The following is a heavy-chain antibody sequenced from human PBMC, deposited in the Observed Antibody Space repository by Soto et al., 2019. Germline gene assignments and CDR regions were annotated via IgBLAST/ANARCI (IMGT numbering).Heavy chain of an antibody. V-gene: IGHV3-33*01. CDR2: IWYDGSNK. CDR3: ATRSGEDYGDYWYFDL. D-gene: IGHD4-17*01. Sequence: VQLVESGGGVVQPGRSLRLSCAASGFTFSSYGMHWVRQAPGKGLEWVAVIWYDGSNKYYADSVKGRFTISRDNSKNTLYLQMNSLRAEDTAVYYCATRSGEDYGDYWYFDLWGRGTLVTVSS. J-gene: IGHJ2*01. CDR1: GFTFSSYG.